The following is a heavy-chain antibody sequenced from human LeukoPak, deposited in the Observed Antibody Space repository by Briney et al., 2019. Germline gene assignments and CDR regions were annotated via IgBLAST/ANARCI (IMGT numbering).Heavy chain of an antibody. J-gene: IGHJ4*02. V-gene: IGHV1-69*13. D-gene: IGHD4-17*01. CDR3: ARENYGDDNTFYY. Sequence: ASVKVSCKASGGTLSSYAISWVRQAPGQGLEWMGGIIPIFGTANYAQKFQGRVTITADESTSTAYMELSSLRSEDTAVYYCARENYGDDNTFYYWGQGTLVTVSS. CDR1: GGTLSSYA. CDR2: IIPIFGTA.